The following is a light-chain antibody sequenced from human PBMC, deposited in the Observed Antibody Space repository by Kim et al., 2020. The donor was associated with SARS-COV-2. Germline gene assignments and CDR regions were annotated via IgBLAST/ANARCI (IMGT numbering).Light chain of an antibody. CDR1: SSDVGSYNR. CDR2: EVS. Sequence: GQSVTISCTGTSSDVGSYNRVSWDQQPPGTAPKLMIYEVSNRPSGVPDRFSGSKSGNTASLTISGLQAEDEADYYCSSYTSSSTFVFGTGTKVTVL. CDR3: SSYTSSSTFV. V-gene: IGLV2-18*02. J-gene: IGLJ1*01.